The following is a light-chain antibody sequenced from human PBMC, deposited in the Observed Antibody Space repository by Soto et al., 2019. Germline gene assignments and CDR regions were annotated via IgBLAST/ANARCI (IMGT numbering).Light chain of an antibody. V-gene: IGLV1-44*01. J-gene: IGLJ3*02. Sequence: QAVVTQPPSASGTPGQRVTISCSGSKSNIGSGAVNWYQQLPGTAPKLLIYHNNQRPSGVPDRFSGSKSGTSASLAISGLQSEDETEYSCAAWDGSLNGWVFGGGTKVTVL. CDR3: AAWDGSLNGWV. CDR1: KSNIGSGA. CDR2: HNN.